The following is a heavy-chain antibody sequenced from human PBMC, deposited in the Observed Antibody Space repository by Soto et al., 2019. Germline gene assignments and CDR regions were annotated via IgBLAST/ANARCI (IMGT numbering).Heavy chain of an antibody. D-gene: IGHD2-2*01. CDR2: IYYSGST. CDR1: GGYISSYY. Sequence: SETLSLTCTVSGGYISSYYWSWIRKPPGKGLEWIGYIYYSGSTNYNPSLKSRVTISVDTSKNQFSLKLSSVTAADTAVYYCARHVPCSSTSCYLGVWGKGTTVTVSS. V-gene: IGHV4-59*08. J-gene: IGHJ6*04. CDR3: ARHVPCSSTSCYLGV.